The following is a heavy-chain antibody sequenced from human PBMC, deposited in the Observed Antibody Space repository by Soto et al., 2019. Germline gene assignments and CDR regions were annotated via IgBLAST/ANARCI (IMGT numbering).Heavy chain of an antibody. CDR3: AADVIGVAGDFDH. Sequence: GASVKVSCKTSGFTFGSSAVQWVRQVRGQRLEWIGWIVVASGYPNVAQKFQDRVSLTRDLSTNTAFMALSSLTSEDSAMYYCAADVIGVAGDFDHWGQGTLVTVSS. CDR2: IVVASGYP. J-gene: IGHJ4*02. CDR1: GFTFGSSA. V-gene: IGHV1-58*01. D-gene: IGHD6-19*01.